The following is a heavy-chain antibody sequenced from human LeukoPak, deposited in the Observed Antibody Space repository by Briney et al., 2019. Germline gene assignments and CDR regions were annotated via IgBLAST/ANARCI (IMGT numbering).Heavy chain of an antibody. CDR2: IKQDGSEK. D-gene: IGHD3-10*01. CDR3: ARDSVDCRGCAFDL. Sequence: GGSLRLSCAASGFTFTTYWMSWVRQAPGKGLEWVANIKQDGSEKYYVGSVKGRFTISRDNAKKSLYLQMDSLRGEDTALYYCARDSVDCRGCAFDLWGQGTMVTVSS. V-gene: IGHV3-7*01. CDR1: GFTFTTYW. J-gene: IGHJ3*01.